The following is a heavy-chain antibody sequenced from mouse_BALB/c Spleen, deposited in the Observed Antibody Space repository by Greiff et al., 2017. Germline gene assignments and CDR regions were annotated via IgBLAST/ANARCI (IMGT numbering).Heavy chain of an antibody. CDR2: IRLKSNNYAT. CDR1: GFTFSNYW. V-gene: IGHV6-6*02. J-gene: IGHJ3*01. CDR3: TDGFAY. Sequence: VMLVESGGGLVQPGGSMKLSCVASGFTFSNYWMNWVRQSPEKGLEWVAEIRLKSNNYATHYAESVKGRFTISRDDSKSSVYLQMNNLRAEDTGIYYCTDGFAYWGQGTLVTVSA.